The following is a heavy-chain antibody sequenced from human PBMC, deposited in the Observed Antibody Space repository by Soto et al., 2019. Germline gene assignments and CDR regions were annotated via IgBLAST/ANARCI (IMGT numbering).Heavy chain of an antibody. CDR2: IYYSGST. D-gene: IGHD3-10*01. CDR3: ASYLRPIYGSGPHSRVV. CDR1: GGSISSGGYY. Sequence: QVQLQESGPGLVKPSQTLSLTCTVSGGSISSGGYYWSWIRQHPGKGLEWIGYIYYSGSTYYNLSFRSRVTISVDTSKNQFSLKLSSVTAADTAVYYCASYLRPIYGSGPHSRVVWGQGTTVTVSS. J-gene: IGHJ6*02. V-gene: IGHV4-31*03.